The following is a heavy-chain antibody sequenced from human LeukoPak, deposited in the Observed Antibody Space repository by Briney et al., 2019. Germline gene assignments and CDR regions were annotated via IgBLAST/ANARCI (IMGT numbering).Heavy chain of an antibody. V-gene: IGHV3-21*04. CDR2: ISSSSSYI. Sequence: GGSLRLSCAASGFTFSTYSMNWVRQAPGKGLEWVSSISSSSSYIYYADSVKGRFTISRDNSKNTLYLQMNSLRAEDTAVYYCARDRIAVAGNLYWGQGTLVTVSS. J-gene: IGHJ4*02. CDR3: ARDRIAVAGNLY. D-gene: IGHD6-19*01. CDR1: GFTFSTYS.